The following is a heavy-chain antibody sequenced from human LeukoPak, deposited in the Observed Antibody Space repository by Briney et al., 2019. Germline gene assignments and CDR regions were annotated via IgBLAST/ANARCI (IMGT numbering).Heavy chain of an antibody. Sequence: GGSLRLSCAPPGFTFSSYSMNWVRQAPGKGLGWVSSICSISSYIYYADSVKGRFTISRDNAKNSLYLKMNSLRADDTDVYNCARDRDSSSWYMGAYYYYGMDVWGKGTTVTVSS. CDR3: ARDRDSSSWYMGAYYYYGMDV. V-gene: IGHV3-21*01. CDR1: GFTFSSYS. J-gene: IGHJ6*04. CDR2: ICSISSYI. D-gene: IGHD6-13*01.